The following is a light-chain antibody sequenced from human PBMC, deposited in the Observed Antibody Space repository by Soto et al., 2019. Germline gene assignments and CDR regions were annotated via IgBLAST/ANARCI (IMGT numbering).Light chain of an antibody. CDR3: QQYTGPPTT. CDR1: QSVFSN. J-gene: IGKJ5*01. CDR2: GAS. Sequence: EIVMTQSPATLSVSPGERATLSCRASQSVFSNLAWYQQKPGQAPRLLIYGASTRAAGIPDRFSGSGSGTDFTLTITRLEPEDSAVYFCQQYTGPPTTFGQGTRLEIK. V-gene: IGKV3D-15*01.